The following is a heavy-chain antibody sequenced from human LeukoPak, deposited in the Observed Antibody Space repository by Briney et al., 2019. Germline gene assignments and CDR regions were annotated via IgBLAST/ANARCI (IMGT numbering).Heavy chain of an antibody. V-gene: IGHV4-39*07. Sequence: PSETLSLTCTVSGGSISSSSYYWGWIRQPPGKGLEWIGSIYYSGSTYYNPSLKSRATISVDTSKNQFSLKLSSVTAADTAVYYCARDRRGYCSSTSCHGYGMDVWGQGTTVTVSS. CDR2: IYYSGST. CDR1: GGSISSSSYY. CDR3: ARDRRGYCSSTSCHGYGMDV. J-gene: IGHJ6*02. D-gene: IGHD2-2*01.